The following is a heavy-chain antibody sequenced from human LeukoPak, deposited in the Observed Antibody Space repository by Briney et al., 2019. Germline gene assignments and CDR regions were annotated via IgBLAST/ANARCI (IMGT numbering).Heavy chain of an antibody. CDR2: IKQDGSEE. D-gene: IGHD2-15*01. V-gene: IGHV3-7*01. CDR3: ARLGRYCSGGSCYSGEGY. CDR1: GFAFSSYW. Sequence: PGGSLRLSCAASGFAFSSYWMDWVRQAPGKGLEWVANIKQDGSEENYVDSVKGRFTISRDNAKNSLYLQMNSLRAEDTAVYYCARLGRYCSGGSCYSGEGYWGQGTLVTVSS. J-gene: IGHJ4*02.